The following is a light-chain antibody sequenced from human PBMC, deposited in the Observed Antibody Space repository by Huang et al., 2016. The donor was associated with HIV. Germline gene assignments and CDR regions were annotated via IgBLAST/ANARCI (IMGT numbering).Light chain of an antibody. J-gene: IGKJ2*01. CDR2: GAS. CDR3: QQYNNWPYT. V-gene: IGKV3-15*01. CDR1: QRVDTN. Sequence: ELVMTQSPATLSVSPGERASLSCSASQRVDTNVAWYQQKPAQAPRLLIYGASTRATGIPPRFSAFAAGTDFTLTISSLQSEDFAVYYCQQYNNWPYTFGQGTKLEIK.